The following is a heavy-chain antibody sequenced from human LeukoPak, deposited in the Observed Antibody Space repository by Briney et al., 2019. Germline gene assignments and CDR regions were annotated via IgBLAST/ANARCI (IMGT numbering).Heavy chain of an antibody. Sequence: PGRSLRLSCAASGFTFSSYAMHWVRQAPGKGLEWVTFIQYDGSNKYYADSVKGRFTISRDNSKNTVYLQMNSLRTEDTAVYYCARSLTMVRAYDYWGQGTLVTVSS. J-gene: IGHJ4*02. V-gene: IGHV3-30*04. CDR1: GFTFSSYA. CDR2: IQYDGSNK. D-gene: IGHD3-10*01. CDR3: ARSLTMVRAYDY.